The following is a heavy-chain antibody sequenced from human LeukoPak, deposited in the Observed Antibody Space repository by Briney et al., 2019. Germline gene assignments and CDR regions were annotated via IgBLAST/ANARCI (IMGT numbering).Heavy chain of an antibody. CDR2: IRYDGSNK. V-gene: IGHV3-30*02. CDR1: GFTFSSLG. J-gene: IGHJ4*02. CDR3: AKLGSHSPDY. Sequence: GGSLRLSCAASGFTFSSLGMHWVRQAPGKGLEWVACIRYDGSNKYYADSVKGRFNIPRDNSKNTLYLKMNSLRAEDTAVYYCAKLGSHSPDYWGQGPLVTVSS. D-gene: IGHD3-10*01.